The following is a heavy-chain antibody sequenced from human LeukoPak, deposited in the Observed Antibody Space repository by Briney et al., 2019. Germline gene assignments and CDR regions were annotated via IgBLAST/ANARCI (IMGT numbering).Heavy chain of an antibody. J-gene: IGHJ3*02. D-gene: IGHD5-24*01. CDR1: GYTFTRHA. V-gene: IGHV1-18*01. CDR3: ARDPRWLQSLNDAFDI. Sequence: ASVKVSCKASGYTFTRHAIHWVRQAPGQGLEWMGWISAYNGNTNYAQKLQGRVTMTTDTSTSTAYMELRSLRSDDTAVYYCARDPRWLQSLNDAFDIWGQGTMVTVSS. CDR2: ISAYNGNT.